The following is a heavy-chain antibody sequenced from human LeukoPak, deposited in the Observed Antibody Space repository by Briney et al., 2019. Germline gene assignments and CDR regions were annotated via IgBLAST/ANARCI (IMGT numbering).Heavy chain of an antibody. D-gene: IGHD1-7*01. CDR2: IAHDGSNK. CDR1: GFSFSNYV. J-gene: IGHJ4*02. CDR3: ARSFFQWNYGSCLDS. Sequence: GGSLRLSCAASGFSFSNYVMQWVRQVPGKGLEWVALIAHDGSNKYYADSVKGRFTISRDNSRSILYLQMNSLRPEDTAVYSCARSFFQWNYGSCLDSWGQGALVTVSS. V-gene: IGHV3-30*03.